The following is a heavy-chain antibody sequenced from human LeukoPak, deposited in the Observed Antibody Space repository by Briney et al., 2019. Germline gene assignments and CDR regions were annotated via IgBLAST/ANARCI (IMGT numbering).Heavy chain of an antibody. Sequence: GGSLRLSCAASGFTFSSYWMSWVRQAPGKGLEWVANIKQDGSEKYNVDPVKGRFTISRDNAKNSLYLQMNSLRAEDTAVYYCARDRAAFKYFQHWGQGTLVTVSS. CDR1: GFTFSSYW. V-gene: IGHV3-7*01. D-gene: IGHD2-15*01. CDR2: IKQDGSEK. CDR3: ARDRAAFKYFQH. J-gene: IGHJ1*01.